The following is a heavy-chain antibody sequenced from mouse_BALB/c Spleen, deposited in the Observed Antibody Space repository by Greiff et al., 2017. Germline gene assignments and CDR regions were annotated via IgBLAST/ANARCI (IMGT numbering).Heavy chain of an antibody. D-gene: IGHD1-1*01. J-gene: IGHJ4*01. CDR3: ARDGYYYAMDY. Sequence: QVQLQQSGAELAKPGASVKMSCKASGYTFTSYWMHWVKQRPGQGLEWIGYINPSTGYTEYNQKFRDKATLTADKSSSTAYMQLSSLTSEDSAVYYCARDGYYYAMDYWGQGTSVTVSS. CDR2: INPSTGYT. V-gene: IGHV1-7*01. CDR1: GYTFTSYW.